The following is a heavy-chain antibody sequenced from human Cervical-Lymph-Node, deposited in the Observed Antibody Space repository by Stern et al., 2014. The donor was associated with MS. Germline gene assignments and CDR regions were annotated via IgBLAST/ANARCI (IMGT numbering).Heavy chain of an antibody. V-gene: IGHV4-59*01. D-gene: IGHD4-17*01. J-gene: IGHJ4*02. CDR1: GASISGYY. CDR3: ARSGYGDHFDF. Sequence: QLQLQESGPGLVKPSETLSLTCTVSGASISGYYWSWIRQTPGKGLELIGYSDYSGSTNYNPSLKSRVTISIDTSKNQFSLKLSSVTAADTAVYYCARSGYGDHFDFWGQGTLVIVSS. CDR2: SDYSGST.